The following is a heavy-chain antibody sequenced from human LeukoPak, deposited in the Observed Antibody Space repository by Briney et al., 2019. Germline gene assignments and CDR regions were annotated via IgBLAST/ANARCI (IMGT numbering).Heavy chain of an antibody. CDR2: LYYSGST. V-gene: IGHV4-31*03. Sequence: SGILCFTCTVLGASIRGTGPSWCWICPHTGKSPSWTTNLYYSGSTYYNPSLKSRVTISVDTSKSQFSLKLSSVTAADTVVYYCARAGVEMATITHYCFGYWGQGTLVTVSS. CDR3: ARAGVEMATITHYCFGY. J-gene: IGHJ4*02. D-gene: IGHD5-24*01. CDR1: GASIRGTGPS.